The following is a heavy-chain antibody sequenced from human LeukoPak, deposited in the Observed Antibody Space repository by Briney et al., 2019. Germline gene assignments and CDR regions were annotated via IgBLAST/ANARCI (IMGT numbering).Heavy chain of an antibody. V-gene: IGHV5-51*01. CDR1: GYSFTSYW. CDR2: IYPGDSDT. J-gene: IGHJ3*02. Sequence: GESLKISXKGSGYSFTSYWIGWVRQMPGKGREWMGIIYPGDSDTRYSPSFQGQVTISADKSISTAYLQWSSLKASDTAMYYCASPSSGWGSAFDIWGQGTMVTVSS. CDR3: ASPSSGWGSAFDI. D-gene: IGHD6-19*01.